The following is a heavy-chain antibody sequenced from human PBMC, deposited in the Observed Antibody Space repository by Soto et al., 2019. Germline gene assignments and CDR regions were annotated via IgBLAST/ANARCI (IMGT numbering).Heavy chain of an antibody. J-gene: IGHJ5*02. D-gene: IGHD6-19*01. V-gene: IGHV4-61*01. Sequence: QVQLQESGPGLVKPSETLSLTCTVSGGSVSSGSYYWSWIRQPPGKGLEWIGYIYYSGSTNYNPSLKSRVTISVDTSKNQFPLKLSSVTAADTAVYYCARGESSGWHWFDPWGQGTLVTVSS. CDR3: ARGESSGWHWFDP. CDR1: GGSVSSGSYY. CDR2: IYYSGST.